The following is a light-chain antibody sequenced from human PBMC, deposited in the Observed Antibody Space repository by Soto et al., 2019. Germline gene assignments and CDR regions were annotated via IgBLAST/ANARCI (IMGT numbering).Light chain of an antibody. CDR2: GTS. J-gene: IGKJ1*01. V-gene: IGKV3-20*01. CDR1: QSFSAGY. CDR3: HHYGGSPRT. Sequence: EIVLTQSPGTLSLSPGERATLSCRASQSFSAGYLAWYQHKPGQAPKLLIYGTSSRATGIPDRFSGSGSGTDFTLTISGLEPEDFAVYYCHHYGGSPRTFGQGTKVETK.